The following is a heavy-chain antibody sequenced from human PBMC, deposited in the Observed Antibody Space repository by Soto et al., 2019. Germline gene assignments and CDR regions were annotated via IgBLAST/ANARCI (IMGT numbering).Heavy chain of an antibody. CDR2: IDPNDSET. V-gene: IGHV5-10-1*01. D-gene: IGHD5-18*01. CDR3: ARARRGYSYDRAYYFDY. Sequence: PGESLKISCNASGYSFTIYCISLVLQMPGKGLDWMGRIDPNDSETRYSPSFQGHVTISSDRSITTAYLQWSSVKASDTAMYYCARARRGYSYDRAYYFDYWGQGTLVTVSS. CDR1: GYSFTIYC. J-gene: IGHJ4*02.